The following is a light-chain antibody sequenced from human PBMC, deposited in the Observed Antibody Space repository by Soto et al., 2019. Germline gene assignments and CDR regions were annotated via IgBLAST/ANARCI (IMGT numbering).Light chain of an antibody. J-gene: IGKJ1*01. CDR3: QQYNGFSRT. CDR2: GAS. Sequence: EILMTQSPATLSVSPGERATLSCRASQSLTNNLAWYQQKPGQAPRLLIYGASTRATGIPARFSGSGSGTEFTLTITSLQPDDFATYYCQQYNGFSRTFGQGTKVDIK. CDR1: QSLTNN. V-gene: IGKV3-15*01.